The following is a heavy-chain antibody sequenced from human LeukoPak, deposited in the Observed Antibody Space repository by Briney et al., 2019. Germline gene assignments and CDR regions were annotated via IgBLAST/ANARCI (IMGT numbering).Heavy chain of an antibody. CDR1: GFTFDDYG. V-gene: IGHV3-21*01. D-gene: IGHD4-17*01. J-gene: IGHJ4*02. CDR3: ARGHTAVTRHFDF. CDR2: ISSGSSAI. Sequence: PGGSLRLSCAASGFTFDDYGMSWVRQAPGKGLEWVSIISSGSSAIFSADAPKGRFTISRDDAKNLLYLDMNSLRAEDTAVYYCARGHTAVTRHFDFWGQGTLVTVSS.